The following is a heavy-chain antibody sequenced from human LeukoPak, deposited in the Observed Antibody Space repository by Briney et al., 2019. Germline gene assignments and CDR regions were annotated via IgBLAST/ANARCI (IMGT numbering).Heavy chain of an antibody. Sequence: PGRSLRLSCAASGFTFSSYAMHWVRQAPGKGLEWVAVISYDGSNKYYADSVKGRFTISRDSSKNTLYLQMNSLRAEDTAVYYCARDRHRYCDFWSGYYTGFLDYWGQGTLVTVSS. D-gene: IGHD3-3*01. CDR1: GFTFSSYA. CDR2: ISYDGSNK. V-gene: IGHV3-30-3*01. CDR3: ARDRHRYCDFWSGYYTGFLDY. J-gene: IGHJ4*02.